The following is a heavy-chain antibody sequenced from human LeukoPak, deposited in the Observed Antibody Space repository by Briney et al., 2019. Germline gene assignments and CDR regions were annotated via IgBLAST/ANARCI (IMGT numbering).Heavy chain of an antibody. CDR2: IISSGDTT. Sequence: GGSLRLSCSASGFTFSIYSLNWVRQAPGKGLEWVSYIISSGDTTQYADSVKGRFTISRDNGKNSLSLQMSSLRVEDTAIYYCARDRNWAFENWGQGILVTVSS. V-gene: IGHV3-48*01. CDR1: GFTFSIYS. J-gene: IGHJ4*02. CDR3: ARDRNWAFEN. D-gene: IGHD1-14*01.